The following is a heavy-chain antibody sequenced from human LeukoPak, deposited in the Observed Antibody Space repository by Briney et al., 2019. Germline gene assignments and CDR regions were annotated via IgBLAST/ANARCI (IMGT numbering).Heavy chain of an antibody. CDR2: IKTDGITT. CDR3: IRDLNWNYRDY. J-gene: IGHJ4*02. Sequence: GGSLRLSCAASGFTFRSYSMHWVRQAPGKGLVWVSRIKTDGITTTYADSVKGRFTTSRDNAKNTLYLQMDSLRAEDTAVYYCIRDLNWNYRDYWGQGSLVTVSS. V-gene: IGHV3-74*01. CDR1: GFTFRSYS. D-gene: IGHD1-7*01.